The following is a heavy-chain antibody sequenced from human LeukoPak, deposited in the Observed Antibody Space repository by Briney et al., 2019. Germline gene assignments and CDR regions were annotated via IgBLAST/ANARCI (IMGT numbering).Heavy chain of an antibody. V-gene: IGHV3-23*01. CDR1: GFTFSSSA. J-gene: IGHJ4*02. Sequence: GGSLRLSCAASGFTFSSSAMSWVRQAPGKGLEWVSAISGSGGSTYYADSVKGRFTISRDNSKNTLYLQMNSLRAEDTAVYYCARDSGYYDSSGTPDYWGQGTLVTVSS. D-gene: IGHD3-22*01. CDR2: ISGSGGST. CDR3: ARDSGYYDSSGTPDY.